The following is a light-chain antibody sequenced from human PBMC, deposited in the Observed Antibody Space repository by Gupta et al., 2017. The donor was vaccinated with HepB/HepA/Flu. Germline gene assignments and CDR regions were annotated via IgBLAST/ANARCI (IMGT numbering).Light chain of an antibody. J-gene: IGLJ1*01. CDR2: GDN. CDR1: ASNIGRHT. Sequence: QSVVAQPPSASGTPGQRLTISCSGGASNIGRHTVNWYPPLPGTAPKLLINGDNPRPSGVPDRISASKSGTSASLAITGLQSEDEADYYCAAWDDSLNGFVFGSGTRVTVL. CDR3: AAWDDSLNGFV. V-gene: IGLV1-44*01.